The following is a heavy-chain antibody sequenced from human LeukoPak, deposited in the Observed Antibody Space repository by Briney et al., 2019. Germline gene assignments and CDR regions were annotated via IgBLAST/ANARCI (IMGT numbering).Heavy chain of an antibody. CDR1: GFTFSNYG. V-gene: IGHV3-23*01. Sequence: GGSLRLSCAASGFTFSNYGMNWVRQAPGKGLEWVSGIGVGGTTYYADSAKGRFTISRDNSKNTVYLQLSSLRAADTAVYFCAKRRDYDDYSYSRFYLESWGQGTLVTVSS. D-gene: IGHD3-16*01. CDR2: IGVGGTT. CDR3: AKRRDYDDYSYSRFYLES. J-gene: IGHJ4*02.